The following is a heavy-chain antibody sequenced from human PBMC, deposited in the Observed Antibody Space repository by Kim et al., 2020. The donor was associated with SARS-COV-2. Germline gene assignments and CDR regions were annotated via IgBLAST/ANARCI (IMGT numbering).Heavy chain of an antibody. V-gene: IGHV3-7*01. CDR2: IKQEGDEK. D-gene: IGHD2-21*02. CDR3: ARYCGGDCGWYFDL. CDR1: GFTFNYHW. J-gene: IGHJ2*01. Sequence: GGSLRLSCAASGFTFNYHWMSWVRQAPGKGLEWVGNIKQEGDEKYYVGSVKGRFTISRDNAKNSVSLQMNSLSVEDTGVYYCARYCGGDCGWYFDLWGRGTLV.